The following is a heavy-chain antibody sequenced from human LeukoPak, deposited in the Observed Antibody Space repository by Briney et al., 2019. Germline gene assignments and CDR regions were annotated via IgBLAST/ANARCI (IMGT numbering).Heavy chain of an antibody. J-gene: IGHJ5*02. CDR3: ARGGLVVVPAAMYYWFDP. CDR1: GYTFTSYY. CDR2: XNPSGGST. Sequence: ASVKVSCKASGYTFTSYYMHWVRQAPGQGLEWXXXXNPSGGSTSYAQKFQGRVTMTRDTSTSTVYMELSSLRSEDTAVYYCARGGLVVVPAAMYYWFDPWGQGTLVTVSS. V-gene: IGHV1-46*01. D-gene: IGHD2-2*01.